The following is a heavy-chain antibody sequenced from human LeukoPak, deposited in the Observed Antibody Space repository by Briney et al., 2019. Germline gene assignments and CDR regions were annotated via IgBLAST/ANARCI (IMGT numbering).Heavy chain of an antibody. V-gene: IGHV3-23*01. CDR3: ARVRGQWLEIDY. J-gene: IGHJ4*02. CDR2: ISGSGVST. Sequence: GGSLRLSCAASGFTFSIYAMSWVRQAPGKGLEWVSAISGSGVSTYYADSVKGRFTISRDNSKNTLFLQMNSLRVEDTGIYYCARVRGQWLEIDYWGQGTLVTVSS. D-gene: IGHD6-19*01. CDR1: GFTFSIYA.